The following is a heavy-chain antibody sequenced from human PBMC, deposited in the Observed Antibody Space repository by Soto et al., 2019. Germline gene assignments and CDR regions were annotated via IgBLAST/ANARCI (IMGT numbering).Heavy chain of an antibody. CDR2: INPSGTPS. J-gene: IGHJ4*02. CDR3: ARDLPHMDSSGPTALDY. CDR1: GFIFTNFF. V-gene: IGHV1-46*03. D-gene: IGHD3-22*01. Sequence: GASVKVSCKASGFIFTNFFMHWVRQAPGQGPEWMGVINPSGTPSSIAQKFQDRFTMTRDTSTSTVYMELSSLRSEDTAVYYCARDLPHMDSSGPTALDYWGQGTLVTVSS.